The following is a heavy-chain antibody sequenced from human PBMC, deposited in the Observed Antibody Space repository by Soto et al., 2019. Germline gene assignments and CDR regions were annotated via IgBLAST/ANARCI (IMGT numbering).Heavy chain of an antibody. V-gene: IGHV4-31*03. Sequence: SETLSLTCTVSGGSISSGGYYWSWIRQHPGKGLEWIGYIYYSGSTYYNPSLKSRVTISVDTSKNQFSLKLSSVTAADTAVYYCARAYYDSSGSTNWFDPWGQGTLVTVSS. CDR1: GGSISSGGYY. CDR3: ARAYYDSSGSTNWFDP. J-gene: IGHJ5*02. D-gene: IGHD3-22*01. CDR2: IYYSGST.